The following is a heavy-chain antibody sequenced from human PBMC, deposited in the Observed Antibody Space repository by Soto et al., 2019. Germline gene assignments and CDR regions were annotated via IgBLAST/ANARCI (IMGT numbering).Heavy chain of an antibody. V-gene: IGHV4-34*01. J-gene: IGHJ4*02. CDR2: INHSGST. CDR3: ARGRIAVAGTRSYFDH. Sequence: QVQLQQWGAGLLKPSETLSLTCAVYGGSFSGYYWSWIRQPPGKGLEWIGEINHSGSTNYNPSLKSRVTISVDTSKNQFSLKLSSVTAADTAVYYCARGRIAVAGTRSYFDHWGQGTLVTVSS. CDR1: GGSFSGYY. D-gene: IGHD6-19*01.